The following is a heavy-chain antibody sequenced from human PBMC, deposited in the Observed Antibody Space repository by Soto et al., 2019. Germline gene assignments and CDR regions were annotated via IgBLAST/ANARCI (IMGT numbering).Heavy chain of an antibody. V-gene: IGHV3-21*01. J-gene: IGHJ4*02. CDR3: ARVPMFGELPPH. CDR1: GFTFSSYS. D-gene: IGHD3-10*02. Sequence: GGSLRLSCAASGFTFSSYSMNWVRQAPGKGLEWVSSISSSSSYIYYADSVKGRFTISRDNAKNSLYLQMNSLRAEDTAVYYCARVPMFGELPPHWGQGTLVTVSS. CDR2: ISSSSSYI.